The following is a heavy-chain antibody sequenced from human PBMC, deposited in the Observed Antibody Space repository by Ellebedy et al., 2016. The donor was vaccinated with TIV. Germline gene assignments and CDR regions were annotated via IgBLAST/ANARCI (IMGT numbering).Heavy chain of an antibody. V-gene: IGHV3-53*01. Sequence: GESLKISXAASSAFIVSHEYMNWVRQAPGKGLEWISLIFSGGGIQYADSVKGRFTISRVHSKNTLYLQMNSLRVDDTAVYYCASNADQGYWGQGTLVTVSS. CDR3: ASNADQGY. CDR1: SAFIVSHEY. J-gene: IGHJ4*02. CDR2: IFSGGGI.